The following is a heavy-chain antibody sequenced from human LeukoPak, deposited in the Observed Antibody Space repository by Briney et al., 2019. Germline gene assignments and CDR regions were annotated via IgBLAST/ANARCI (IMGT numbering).Heavy chain of an antibody. D-gene: IGHD2-2*01. V-gene: IGHV4-4*07. CDR3: AREYCSSTSCFLDP. CDR1: GGSISSYY. J-gene: IGHJ5*02. Sequence: SETLSLTCTVSGGSISSYYWSWIRQPAGKGLEWIGRIYTSGSTNYNPSLKSRVTMSVDTSKNQFSLKLSSVTAADTAVYYCAREYCSSTSCFLDPWGQGTLVTVSS. CDR2: IYTSGST.